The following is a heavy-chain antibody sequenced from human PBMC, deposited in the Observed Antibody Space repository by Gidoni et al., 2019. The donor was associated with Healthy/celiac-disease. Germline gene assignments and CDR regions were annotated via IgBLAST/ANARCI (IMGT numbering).Heavy chain of an antibody. J-gene: IGHJ4*02. CDR3: TTLKTEGGYPYFDY. CDR2: VKRKTDGGTI. V-gene: IGHV3-15*01. CDR1: GFTFSNAW. D-gene: IGHD5-12*01. Sequence: EVQLEESGGGLVKPGGSLRLSCAASGFTFSNAWMSWVRQAPGKGLEWIGRVKRKTDGGTIDYAAPVKGRFTISRDDSKNTLYLQMNSLKTEDTAVYYCTTLKTEGGYPYFDYWDQGTLVTVSS.